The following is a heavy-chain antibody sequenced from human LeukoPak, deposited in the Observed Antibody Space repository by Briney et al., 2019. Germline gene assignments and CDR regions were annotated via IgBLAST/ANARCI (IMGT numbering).Heavy chain of an antibody. CDR3: ARGSYGYLFLDY. D-gene: IGHD5-18*01. Sequence: GGSLRLSCAASGFTFDVYAMHWVRQAPGKGLEWVSGISWNSGRIDYVDSVKGRFTISRDNTENSLYLQMNSLTAEDTAVYYCARGSYGYLFLDYWGQGTLVTVSS. J-gene: IGHJ4*02. CDR2: ISWNSGRI. CDR1: GFTFDVYA. V-gene: IGHV3-9*01.